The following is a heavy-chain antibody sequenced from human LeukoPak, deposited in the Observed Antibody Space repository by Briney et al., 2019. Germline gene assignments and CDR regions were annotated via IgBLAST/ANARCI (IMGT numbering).Heavy chain of an antibody. CDR2: ISAYNGNT. CDR3: ERPSGYYLLMGY. Sequence: ASVKVSCKSSVYTFTIYGISWVRQAPGQGLEWMGWISAYNGNTNYAQKLQGRVTMTTDTSTSTAYMELRSLRSDDTAVYSCERPSGYYLLMGYWGQGTLVTVSS. J-gene: IGHJ4*02. CDR1: VYTFTIYG. D-gene: IGHD3-22*01. V-gene: IGHV1-18*01.